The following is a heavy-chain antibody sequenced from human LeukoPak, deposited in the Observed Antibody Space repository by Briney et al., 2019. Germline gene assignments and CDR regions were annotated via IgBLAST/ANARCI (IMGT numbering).Heavy chain of an antibody. D-gene: IGHD5-18*01. V-gene: IGHV3-23*01. CDR1: GFTFSSYA. CDR2: ISGSGGST. CDR3: AKDRIQLWFSYYFDY. J-gene: IGHJ4*02. Sequence: RSGGSLRLSCAASGFTFSSYAMSWVRQAPGKGLEWVSAISGSGGSTYYADSVKGRFTISRDNSKNTLYLQMNSLRAEDTAVYYCAKDRIQLWFSYYFDYWGQGTLVTVSS.